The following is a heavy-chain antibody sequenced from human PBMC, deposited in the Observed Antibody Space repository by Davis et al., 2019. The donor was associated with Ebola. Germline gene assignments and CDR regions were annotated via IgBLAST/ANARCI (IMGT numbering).Heavy chain of an antibody. D-gene: IGHD3-16*01. CDR1: GFTFSSYG. J-gene: IGHJ4*02. Sequence: GESLKISCAASGFTFSSYGLHWVRQAPGKGLEWVAVISYDGSNKYYADSVKGRFTISRDNSKNTLYLQMDSLRAEDTAIYFCAKVDYGDYWGQGTLATVSS. V-gene: IGHV3-30*18. CDR3: AKVDYGDY. CDR2: ISYDGSNK.